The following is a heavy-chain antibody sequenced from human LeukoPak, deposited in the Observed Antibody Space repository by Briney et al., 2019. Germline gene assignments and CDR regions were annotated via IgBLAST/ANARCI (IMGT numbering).Heavy chain of an antibody. Sequence: ASVKVSCKASGYTFIDYSIHWVRQAPGQGLEWMGEINPNNGDTNFAPEFQGRVTMTRDTSITTAFMELSSLRYADTAIYYCATHCSGAACFGYWGQGTLVIVSS. V-gene: IGHV1-2*02. CDR2: INPNNGDT. J-gene: IGHJ4*02. CDR1: GYTFIDYS. D-gene: IGHD2-15*01. CDR3: ATHCSGAACFGY.